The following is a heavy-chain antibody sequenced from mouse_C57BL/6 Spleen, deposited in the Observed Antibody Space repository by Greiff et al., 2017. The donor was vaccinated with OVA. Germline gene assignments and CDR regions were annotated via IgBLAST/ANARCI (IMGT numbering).Heavy chain of an antibody. CDR2: INPNNGGT. D-gene: IGHD2-1*01. CDR1: GYTFTDYN. CDR3: ARARYYGNYQYYYAMDY. J-gene: IGHJ4*01. V-gene: IGHV1-22*01. Sequence: EVQLQQSGPELVKPGASVKMSCKASGYTFTDYNMHWVKQSHGKSLEWIGYINPNNGGTSYNQKFKGKATLTVNKSSSTAYMELRSLTSEDSAVYYCARARYYGNYQYYYAMDYWGQGTSVTVSS.